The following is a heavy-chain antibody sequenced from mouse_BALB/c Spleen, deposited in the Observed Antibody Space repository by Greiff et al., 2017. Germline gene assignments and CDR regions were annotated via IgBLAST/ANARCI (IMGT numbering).Heavy chain of an antibody. J-gene: IGHJ4*01. CDR1: GFTFSDYY. Sequence: EVQLVESGGGLVKPGGSLKLSCAASGFTFSDYYMYWVRQTPEKRLEWVATISDGGSYTYYPDSVKGRFTISRDNAKNNLYLQMSSLKSEDTAMYYCARDRGGNYYYYAMDYWGQGTSVTVSS. V-gene: IGHV5-4*02. CDR3: ARDRGGNYYYYAMDY. CDR2: ISDGGSYT. D-gene: IGHD2-1*01.